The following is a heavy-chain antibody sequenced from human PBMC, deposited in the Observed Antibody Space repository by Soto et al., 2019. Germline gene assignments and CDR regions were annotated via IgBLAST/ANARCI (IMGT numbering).Heavy chain of an antibody. Sequence: SETLSLTCAVSGGSISSSNWWSWVRQPPGKGLEWIGEIYHSGSTNYNPSLKSRVTISVDKSKNQFSLRLSSVTAADTAVYYCARETEMEAGYYFDYWGQGTLVTVSS. J-gene: IGHJ4*02. CDR3: ARETEMEAGYYFDY. V-gene: IGHV4-4*02. D-gene: IGHD2-15*01. CDR1: GGSISSSNW. CDR2: IYHSGST.